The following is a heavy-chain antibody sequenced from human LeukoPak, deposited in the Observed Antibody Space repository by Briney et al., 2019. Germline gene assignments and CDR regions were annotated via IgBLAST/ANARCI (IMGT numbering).Heavy chain of an antibody. CDR3: ARRYGDYVFDY. J-gene: IGHJ4*02. CDR2: IYYSGST. CDR1: GGSISSSNSY. Sequence: PSETLSLTCTVSGGSISSSNSYWGWIRQPPGKGLEWIGTIYYSGSTYYNPSLKSRVTISVDTSKNQFSLKLSSVTAADTAVYYCARRYGDYVFDYWGQGTLVTVSS. D-gene: IGHD4-17*01. V-gene: IGHV4-39*01.